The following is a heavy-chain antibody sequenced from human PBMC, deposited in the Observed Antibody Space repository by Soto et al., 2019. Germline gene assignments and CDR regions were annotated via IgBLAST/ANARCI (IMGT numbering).Heavy chain of an antibody. J-gene: IGHJ6*02. CDR3: AKGRRDDYYYGVDV. CDR1: GFTLSSCA. V-gene: IGHV3-23*01. Sequence: EVQLFESGGGLVQPGGSLRLSCAASGFTLSSCAMGWVRQAPGKGLEWVSDIIERGGSTYYADSVKGRFTISRDNSKSALYLQMNSMGAEDTALYYCAKGRRDDYYYGVDVWGQGTTVTVS. CDR2: IIERGGST.